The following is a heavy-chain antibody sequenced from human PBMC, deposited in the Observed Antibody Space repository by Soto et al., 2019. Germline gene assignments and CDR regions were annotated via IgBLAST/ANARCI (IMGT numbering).Heavy chain of an antibody. CDR3: ARDPQCSGGSCYSYYYYYMDV. D-gene: IGHD2-15*01. V-gene: IGHV3-33*01. CDR1: GFTFSSYG. CDR2: IWYDGSNK. Sequence: QVQLVESGGGVVQPGRSLRLSCAASGFTFSSYGMHWVRQAPGKGLEWVAVIWYDGSNKYYADSVKGRFIISRDNSKNTLYLQMNSLRAEDTAVYYCARDPQCSGGSCYSYYYYYMDVWGKGTTVTVSS. J-gene: IGHJ6*03.